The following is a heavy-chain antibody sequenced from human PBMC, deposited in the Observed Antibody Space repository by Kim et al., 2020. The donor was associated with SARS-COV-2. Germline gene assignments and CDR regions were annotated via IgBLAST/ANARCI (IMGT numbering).Heavy chain of an antibody. J-gene: IGHJ3*02. CDR3: TRQYSGYARGAFDI. D-gene: IGHD5-12*01. V-gene: IGHV4-39*01. Sequence: NPSLKNRVPIPVDTSKNQFSLNLSSVTAADTAVYYCTRQYSGYARGAFDIWGQGTMVTVSS.